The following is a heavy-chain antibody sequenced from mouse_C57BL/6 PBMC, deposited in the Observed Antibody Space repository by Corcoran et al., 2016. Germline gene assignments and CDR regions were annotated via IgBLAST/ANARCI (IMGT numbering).Heavy chain of an antibody. CDR3: ATGTTVVADFDY. J-gene: IGHJ2*01. D-gene: IGHD1-1*01. CDR1: GYTFTDYY. CDR2: INPNNGGT. Sequence: EVQLRQSGPELVKPGASVKISCKASGYTFTDYYMNWVKQSHGKSLEWIGDINPNNGGTSYNQKFKGKATLTVDKSSSTAYMELRSLTSEDSAVYYCATGTTVVADFDYWGQGTTLTVSS. V-gene: IGHV1-26*01.